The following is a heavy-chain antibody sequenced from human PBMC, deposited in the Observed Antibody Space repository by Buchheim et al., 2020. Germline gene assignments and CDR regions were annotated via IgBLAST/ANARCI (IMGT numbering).Heavy chain of an antibody. CDR3: ARSPGSEVGLDLFGYYYYGMDV. Sequence: QVQLQESGPGLVKPSQTLSLTCTVSGGSISSGGYYWSWIRQHPGKGLEWIGYIYYSGSTYYNPSLKSRVTISVDTSKNQFSLKLSSVTAADTAVYYCARSPGSEVGLDLFGYYYYGMDVWGQGTT. J-gene: IGHJ6*02. D-gene: IGHD3-16*01. CDR1: GGSISSGGYY. CDR2: IYYSGST. V-gene: IGHV4-31*03.